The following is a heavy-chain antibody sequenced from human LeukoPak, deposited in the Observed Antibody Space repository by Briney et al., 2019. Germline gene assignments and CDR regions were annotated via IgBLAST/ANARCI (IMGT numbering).Heavy chain of an antibody. J-gene: IGHJ4*02. V-gene: IGHV4-39*01. D-gene: IGHD3-10*01. Sequence: KSAETLSLTCTVSYGSISTTGYYWGWIRQPPGKGLEWIGNIYYSGSTYYNPSLKSRVTMSVDTSKNQFSLRLSSVTASDTAVYYCARHVRRIGELSDYWGQGTLVTVSS. CDR1: YGSISTTGYY. CDR2: IYYSGST. CDR3: ARHVRRIGELSDY.